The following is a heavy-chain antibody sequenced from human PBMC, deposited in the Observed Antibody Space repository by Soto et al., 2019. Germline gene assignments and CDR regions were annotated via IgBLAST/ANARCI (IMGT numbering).Heavy chain of an antibody. CDR2: ISYSGTA. D-gene: IGHD6-19*01. CDR1: GGSISSYY. CDR3: ARDQGGGWSNIDY. Sequence: SETLSLTCTVSGGSISSYYWSWIRQPPGKGLEWIGYISYSGTANYNPSLKSRVTISVDTSKNQFSLKLSSVTAADTAVYYCARDQGGGWSNIDYWGQGTLVTVSS. V-gene: IGHV4-59*01. J-gene: IGHJ4*02.